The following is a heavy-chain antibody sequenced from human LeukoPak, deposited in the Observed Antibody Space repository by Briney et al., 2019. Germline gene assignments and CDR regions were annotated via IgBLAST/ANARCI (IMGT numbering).Heavy chain of an antibody. J-gene: IGHJ4*02. CDR1: GFTFTSSA. D-gene: IGHD6-13*01. V-gene: IGHV1-58*02. Sequence: GASVKVSCKASGFTFTSSAMQWVRQARGQRLEWIGWIVVGSGNTNYAQKFQERVTITRDMSTSTAYMELSSLRSEDTAVYYCAAADIAAAGTSLDYWGQGTLVTVSS. CDR3: AAADIAAAGTSLDY. CDR2: IVVGSGNT.